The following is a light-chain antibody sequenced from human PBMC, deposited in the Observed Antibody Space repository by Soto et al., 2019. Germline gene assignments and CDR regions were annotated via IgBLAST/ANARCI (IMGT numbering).Light chain of an antibody. J-gene: IGLJ1*01. V-gene: IGLV2-8*01. Sequence: QSALTQPPSASGSPGQSVTMSCTGTSSDVGGYNYVSWYQQHPGKAPKLIIFDVTERPSGVPDRFSGSKSGNTASPTVSGLQAEDEADYYCCSYAGTNNVFGTGTKVTVL. CDR3: CSYAGTNNV. CDR2: DVT. CDR1: SSDVGGYNY.